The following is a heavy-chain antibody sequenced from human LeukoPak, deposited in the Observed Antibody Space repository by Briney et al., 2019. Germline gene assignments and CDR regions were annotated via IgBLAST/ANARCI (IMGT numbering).Heavy chain of an antibody. CDR3: TTLMMILFGAFDL. V-gene: IGHV3-23*01. D-gene: IGHD3-16*01. CDR2: IGVSAGST. Sequence: GGSLRLSCAASRFTFSSYAMSWVRQAPGKGLEWVSAIGVSAGSTYYADFAKGRFTISRDNSKNTVYLQMKNLSVEDTAVYYCTTLMMILFGAFDLWGQGTMVNVSS. J-gene: IGHJ3*01. CDR1: RFTFSSYA.